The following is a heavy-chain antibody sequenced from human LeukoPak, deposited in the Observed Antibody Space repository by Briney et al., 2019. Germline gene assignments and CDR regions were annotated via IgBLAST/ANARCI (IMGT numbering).Heavy chain of an antibody. V-gene: IGHV3-74*01. CDR1: GFTFSSYW. Sequence: GGSLRLSCAASGFTFSSYWMHWVRQAPGKGLVWVSRINSDGSSTSYADSVKGRFTISRDNAKNTLYLQMNSLRAEDTAVYYCAKDGDYGDYDYWGQGTLVTVSS. CDR3: AKDGDYGDYDY. D-gene: IGHD4-17*01. J-gene: IGHJ4*02. CDR2: INSDGSST.